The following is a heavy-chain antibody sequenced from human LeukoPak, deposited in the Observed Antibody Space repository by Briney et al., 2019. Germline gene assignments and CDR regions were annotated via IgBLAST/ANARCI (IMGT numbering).Heavy chain of an antibody. CDR1: GFTFDDYA. CDR3: AKDYYDPPWAFDI. V-gene: IGHV3-9*01. CDR2: ISWNSGSI. Sequence: GRSLRLSCAASGFTFDDYAMHWVRQAPGKGLEWVSGISWNSGSIGYADSVKGRFTITRDNSKNTLYLQMNSLRAEDTAVYYCAKDYYDPPWAFDIWGQGTMVTVSS. J-gene: IGHJ3*02. D-gene: IGHD3-22*01.